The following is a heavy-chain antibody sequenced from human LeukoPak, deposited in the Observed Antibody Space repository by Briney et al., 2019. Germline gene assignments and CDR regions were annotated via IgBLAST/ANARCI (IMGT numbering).Heavy chain of an antibody. Sequence: AETLSLTCSVSGDSVRTDYMSWIRQPPGNALESIGYIYYRGTTNYNPSFESRVTMSVDTTKNQFSLKLNSVTAADTAVYYCARVLEYSSSSGNWFGPWGQGILVTVSS. J-gene: IGHJ5*02. CDR3: ARVLEYSSSSGNWFGP. CDR2: IYYRGTT. CDR1: GDSVRTDY. V-gene: IGHV4-59*02. D-gene: IGHD6-6*01.